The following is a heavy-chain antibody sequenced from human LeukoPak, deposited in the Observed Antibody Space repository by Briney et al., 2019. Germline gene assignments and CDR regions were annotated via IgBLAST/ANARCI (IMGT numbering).Heavy chain of an antibody. V-gene: IGHV1-69*04. J-gene: IGHJ6*02. CDR2: IIPILGIA. CDR3: AKTAAAGSLVDV. CDR1: GGTFSSYA. D-gene: IGHD6-13*01. Sequence: GASVKVSSKASGGTFSSYAISWVRQAPGQGLEWMGRIIPILGIANYAQKFQGRVTITADKSTSTAYMELSSLRSEDTAVYYCAKTAAAGSLVDVWGQGTTVTVSS.